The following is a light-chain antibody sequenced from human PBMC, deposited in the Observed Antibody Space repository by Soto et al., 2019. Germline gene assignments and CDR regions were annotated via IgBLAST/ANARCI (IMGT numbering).Light chain of an antibody. J-gene: IGKJ1*01. CDR1: QSVSNN. V-gene: IGKV3D-15*01. Sequence: EIVLTQSPGTLSLSPGERATLSCRASQSVSNNYLAWYQQKPGQAPRLLIYGASNRATGIPARFSGSGSGTEFTLTISSLQSEDFAVYYCQQYNEWPSWTFGQGTKVDIK. CDR2: GAS. CDR3: QQYNEWPSWT.